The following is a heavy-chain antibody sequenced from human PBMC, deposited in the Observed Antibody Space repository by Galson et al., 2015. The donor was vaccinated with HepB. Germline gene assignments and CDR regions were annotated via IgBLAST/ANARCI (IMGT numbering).Heavy chain of an antibody. CDR2: ISYDGSNK. V-gene: IGHV3-30*04. Sequence: SLRLSCAASGFIFSTYSMHWVRQAPGKGLEWVAVISYDGSNKYYADSVKGRFTISRDDSKNTLYLQMNSLRTEDTAVYYCARDSYGMDVWGQWTTVTVSS. CDR3: ARDSYGMDV. J-gene: IGHJ6*02. CDR1: GFIFSTYS.